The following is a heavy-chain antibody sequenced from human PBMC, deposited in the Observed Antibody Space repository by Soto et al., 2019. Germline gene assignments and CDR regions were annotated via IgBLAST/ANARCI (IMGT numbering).Heavy chain of an antibody. CDR1: GVTFNKYY. CDR2: ISSSGTNI. Sequence: QVQLVESGGGLVKPGGSLRLSCAASGVTFNKYYMIWIRQAPGKGLECVSYISSSGTNIYYSDSVKGRFTISRDNAQNFLTLPLTSMRDEATVVYYCARESVTSPFDWYFDRWGRGRLVTVSS. D-gene: IGHD4-17*01. CDR3: ARESVTSPFDWYFDR. V-gene: IGHV3-11*01. J-gene: IGHJ2*01.